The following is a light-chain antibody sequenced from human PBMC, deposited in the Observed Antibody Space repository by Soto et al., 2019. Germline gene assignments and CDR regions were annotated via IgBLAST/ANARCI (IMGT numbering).Light chain of an antibody. Sequence: ETVLTQSPGTLSLSPGERASLSCRASQSISGRYLAWYQQKPGQAPRLLIYDASSRATGIPDRFSGSGSGTDFLLTISRLEPEDFAFYYCQQYGSSPLTFGGGTKVEIK. V-gene: IGKV3-20*01. CDR1: QSISGRY. CDR2: DAS. CDR3: QQYGSSPLT. J-gene: IGKJ4*01.